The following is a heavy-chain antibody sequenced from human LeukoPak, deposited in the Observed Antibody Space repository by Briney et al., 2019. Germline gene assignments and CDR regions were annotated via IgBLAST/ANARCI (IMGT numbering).Heavy chain of an antibody. D-gene: IGHD3-22*01. CDR1: GFTFYDYA. J-gene: IGHJ4*02. V-gene: IGHV3-9*01. Sequence: GGSLRLSCAASGFTFYDYAMPWVRQAPGKGLEWVSGISWYSGSIGYADSVKGRFTISRDNAKNSLYMQMNSLRAEDTALYYCAKGPGYYYDSSGYYGDWGRGTLVTVSS. CDR3: AKGPGYYYDSSGYYGD. CDR2: ISWYSGSI.